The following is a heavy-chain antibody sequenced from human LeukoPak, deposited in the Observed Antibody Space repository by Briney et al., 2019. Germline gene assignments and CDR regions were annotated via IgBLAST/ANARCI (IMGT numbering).Heavy chain of an antibody. CDR1: GFSFSSYA. Sequence: GESLKLSCAASGFSFSSYAMGWVRQAPGKGLEWVSSISGSGDNTYYAESVKGRFTISRDNSKNTLFLQMNSLRAEDTAVFYCAKRSGYTTGWFFDFWGQGTLVTVSS. J-gene: IGHJ4*02. V-gene: IGHV3-23*01. CDR3: AKRSGYTTGWFFDF. D-gene: IGHD6-19*01. CDR2: ISGSGDNT.